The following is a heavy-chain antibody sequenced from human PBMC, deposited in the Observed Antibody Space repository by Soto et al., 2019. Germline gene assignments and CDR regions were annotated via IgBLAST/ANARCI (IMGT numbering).Heavy chain of an antibody. J-gene: IGHJ4*02. D-gene: IGHD2-2*01. V-gene: IGHV3-23*05. CDR3: AKDTRGPDY. CDR2: IYASNNNT. CDR1: GFTFSRRA. Sequence: EVQLLESGGGLVQPGGSLRLSCAASGFTFSRRAMSWVRQSPGKGLEWVSSIYASNNNTYYADSVKGRFTISRDNSRNTLYLQMSSLRAEDTALYDCAKDTRGPDYWGQGTLVTVSS.